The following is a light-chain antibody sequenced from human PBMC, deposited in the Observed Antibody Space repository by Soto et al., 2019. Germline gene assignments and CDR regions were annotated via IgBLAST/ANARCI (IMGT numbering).Light chain of an antibody. CDR3: TSWTTSTTMI. Sequence: QSALTQPASVSGSPGQSITISCTETSSDIGASNCVSWYQQHPGKAPKLMLYDVNIRPSGVSNHFSGSKSGNTASLTISGLQSEDEADYYCTSWTTSTTMIFGGGNKLTVL. J-gene: IGLJ2*01. CDR1: SSDIGASNC. V-gene: IGLV2-14*03. CDR2: DVN.